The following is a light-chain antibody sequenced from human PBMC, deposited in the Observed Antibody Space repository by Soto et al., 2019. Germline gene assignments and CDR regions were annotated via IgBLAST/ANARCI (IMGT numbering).Light chain of an antibody. V-gene: IGKV1-5*03. J-gene: IGKJ2*01. Sequence: DIQMTQSPSTLSASVGDRVTITCRASQSISSWLAWYQQKPGKAPKLLISKASSLESGVPSRFIGSGSGTEFTLTISSLQPDDFATYYCQQYNSYLYTFGQGTKLEI. CDR1: QSISSW. CDR2: KAS. CDR3: QQYNSYLYT.